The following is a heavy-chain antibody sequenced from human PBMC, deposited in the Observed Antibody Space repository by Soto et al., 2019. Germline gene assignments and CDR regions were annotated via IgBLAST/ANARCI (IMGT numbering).Heavy chain of an antibody. CDR3: SRDTNVDTAMAFYYYGMDV. D-gene: IGHD5-18*01. V-gene: IGHV3-7*01. CDR2: IKQDGSEK. Sequence: GGSLRLSCAASRFTFSSYAMSWVRQAPGKGLEWVANIKQDGSEKYYVDSVKGRFTISRDNSKNTLYLQMNSLRAEDTAVYYCSRDTNVDTAMAFYYYGMDVWGQGTTVTVSS. CDR1: RFTFSSYA. J-gene: IGHJ6*02.